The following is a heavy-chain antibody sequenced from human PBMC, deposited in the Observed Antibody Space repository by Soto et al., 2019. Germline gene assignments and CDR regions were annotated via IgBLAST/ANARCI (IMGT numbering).Heavy chain of an antibody. CDR2: ISTNGGST. D-gene: IGHD3-22*01. CDR3: VKGEYYYDSSGYYPFDD. Sequence: GSLRLSCSASGFTFSSYAMHWVRQAPGKGLEYVSSISTNGGSTHYADSVKGRFTISRDNSKNTQYLQMSSLRADDTAVYYCVKGEYYYDSSGYYPFDDWGQGTLVTVSS. CDR1: GFTFSSYA. J-gene: IGHJ4*02. V-gene: IGHV3-64D*06.